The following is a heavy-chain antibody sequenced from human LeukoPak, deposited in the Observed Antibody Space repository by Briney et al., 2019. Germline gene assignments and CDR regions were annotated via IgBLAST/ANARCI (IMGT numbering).Heavy chain of an antibody. J-gene: IGHJ6*03. Sequence: GESLKISCKGSGYSFTSYWIGWVRQMPGKGLEWMGIIYPGDSDTRYSPSFQGQVTISADKSISTAYLQWSSLKASDTAMYYCARATNYVWGSYRPFYYYYMDVWGEGTTVTVSS. D-gene: IGHD3-16*02. CDR3: ARATNYVWGSYRPFYYYYMDV. CDR1: GYSFTSYW. V-gene: IGHV5-51*01. CDR2: IYPGDSDT.